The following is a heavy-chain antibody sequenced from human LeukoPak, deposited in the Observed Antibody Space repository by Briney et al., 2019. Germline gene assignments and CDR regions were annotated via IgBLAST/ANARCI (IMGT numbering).Heavy chain of an antibody. CDR3: AVGGGDIVLVY. CDR2: IYYSGST. CDR1: GGSISSYY. Sequence: SETLSLTCTVSGGSISSYYWSWIRQPPGKGLEWIGYIYYSGSTNYNPSLKSRVTISVDTSKNQFSLKLSSVTAADPAVYYCAVGGGDIVLVYWGQGTLVTVSS. J-gene: IGHJ4*02. V-gene: IGHV4-59*01. D-gene: IGHD2-8*02.